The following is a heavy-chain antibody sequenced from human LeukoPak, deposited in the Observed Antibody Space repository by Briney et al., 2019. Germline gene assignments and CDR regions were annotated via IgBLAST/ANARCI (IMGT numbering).Heavy chain of an antibody. J-gene: IGHJ3*02. CDR1: GLTFSSYG. CDR2: ISGSGDST. V-gene: IGHV3-23*01. D-gene: IGHD3-10*01. Sequence: GGSLRLSCAASGLTFSSYGMNWVRQAPGKGLEWVSAISGSGDSTYHADSVRGRFTVSRDNSKNTLYLQMKSLSAEDTAVYYCAKVTGSGSYLADAVDILGHGTVVTVSS. CDR3: AKVTGSGSYLADAVDI.